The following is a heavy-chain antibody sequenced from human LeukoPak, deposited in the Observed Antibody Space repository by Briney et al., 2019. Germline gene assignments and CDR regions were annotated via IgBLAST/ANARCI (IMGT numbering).Heavy chain of an antibody. CDR3: ARVERFFDY. Sequence: SETLSLTCTVSGGSISSYYWSWIRQPPGKGLEWIGYIYYSGSTNYNPSLKSRVTISVDTSKYQFSLKLSSVTAADTAVYYCARVERFFDYWGQGTLVTVSS. CDR1: GGSISSYY. V-gene: IGHV4-59*01. J-gene: IGHJ4*02. D-gene: IGHD3-3*01. CDR2: IYYSGST.